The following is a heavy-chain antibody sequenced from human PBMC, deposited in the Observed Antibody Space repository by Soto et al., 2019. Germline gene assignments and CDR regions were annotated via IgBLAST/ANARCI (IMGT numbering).Heavy chain of an antibody. J-gene: IGHJ6*02. CDR3: VKGDVVVPAAXGEGGKLPYYYYYGMDV. V-gene: IGHV3-64D*06. CDR2: ISSNGGST. D-gene: IGHD2-2*01. CDR1: GFTFSSYA. Sequence: PGGSLRLSCPASGFTFSSYAMHWVRQAPGKGLEYVSAISSNGGSTYYADSVKGRFTISRDNSKNTLYLQMSSLRAEDTAVYYCVKGDVVVPAAXGEGGKLPYYYYYGMDVWGQGTTVTVSS.